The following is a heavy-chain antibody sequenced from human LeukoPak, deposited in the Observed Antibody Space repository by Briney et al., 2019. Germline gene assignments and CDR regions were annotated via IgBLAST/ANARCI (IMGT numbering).Heavy chain of an antibody. CDR3: ATDGAGFDT. V-gene: IGHV3-11*01. Sequence: GGSLRLSCAASGVTVSRDYMSWIRQAPGKGLEWLSYINIGGTNTHYADSVKGRFTISRDNAKKSLYLEMNNLRAEDTAVYYCATDGAGFDTWGQGVLVTVSS. CDR2: INIGGTNT. J-gene: IGHJ5*02. CDR1: GVTVSRDY.